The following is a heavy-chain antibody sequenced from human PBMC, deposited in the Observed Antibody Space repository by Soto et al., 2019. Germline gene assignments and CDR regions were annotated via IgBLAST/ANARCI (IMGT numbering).Heavy chain of an antibody. CDR2: TYYRSKWYN. CDR3: ATREGYSSGWGYYYYGMDV. V-gene: IGHV6-1*01. Sequence: PSQTLSLTCAISGDSVSSNSAAWNWIRQSPSRGLEWLGRTYYRSKWYNDYAVSVKSRITINPDTSKNQFSLQLNSVTPEDTAVYYCATREGYSSGWGYYYYGMDVWGQGTTVTVSS. J-gene: IGHJ6*02. CDR1: GDSVSSNSAA. D-gene: IGHD6-19*01.